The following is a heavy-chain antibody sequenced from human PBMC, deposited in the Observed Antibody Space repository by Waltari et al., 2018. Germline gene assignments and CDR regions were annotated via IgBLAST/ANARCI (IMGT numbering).Heavy chain of an antibody. CDR3: ARRDCSSTSCYWGDY. Sequence: QVQLQQWGAGLLKPSETLSLTCAVYGGSFSGYYWSWIRQPPGQGLEWSGEINHSGSTNYDPSLKSRVTISVDTSKNQFSLKLSSVTAADTAVYYCARRDCSSTSCYWGDYWGQGTLVTVSS. CDR2: INHSGST. CDR1: GGSFSGYY. V-gene: IGHV4-34*01. D-gene: IGHD2-2*01. J-gene: IGHJ4*02.